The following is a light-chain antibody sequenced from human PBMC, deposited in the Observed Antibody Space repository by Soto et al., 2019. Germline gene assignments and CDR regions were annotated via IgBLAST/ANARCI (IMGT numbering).Light chain of an antibody. CDR2: EVS. J-gene: IGLJ1*01. CDR1: SSDVGGYNY. V-gene: IGLV2-14*01. CDR3: SSYTSNSTRV. Sequence: QSVLTQPASVSGSPGQSITISCTGTSSDVGGYNYVSWYQQHSGKAPKLMIYEVSNRPSGVSNRFSGSKSGNTASLTISGLQAEDEADYYCSSYTSNSTRVFGTGTKVNV.